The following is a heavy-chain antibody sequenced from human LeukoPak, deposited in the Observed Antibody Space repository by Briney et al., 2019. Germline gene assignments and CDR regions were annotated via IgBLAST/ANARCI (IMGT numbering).Heavy chain of an antibody. Sequence: GGSLRLSCAASGFTFSSYDMHWVRQATGKGLEWVSAIGTAGDAYYPGSVKGRFTISRENAKNSLYLQMNSLRAGDTAVYYCAREAYCSGGSCYEAVYGMDVWGKGPRSPSPQ. CDR2: IGTAGDA. J-gene: IGHJ6*01. CDR3: AREAYCSGGSCYEAVYGMDV. V-gene: IGHV3-13*01. CDR1: GFTFSSYD. D-gene: IGHD2-15*01.